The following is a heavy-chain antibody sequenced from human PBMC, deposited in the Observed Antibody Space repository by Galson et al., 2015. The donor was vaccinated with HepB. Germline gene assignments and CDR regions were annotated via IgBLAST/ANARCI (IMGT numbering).Heavy chain of an antibody. CDR3: ARDHALRFLEWLSHFDY. Sequence: SLRLSCAASGFTFSSYAMHWVRQAPGKGLEWVAVISYDGSNKYYADSVKGRFTISRDNSKNTLYLQMNSLRAEDTAVYYCARDHALRFLEWLSHFDYWGQGTLVTVSS. D-gene: IGHD3-3*01. CDR2: ISYDGSNK. CDR1: GFTFSSYA. V-gene: IGHV3-30-3*01. J-gene: IGHJ4*02.